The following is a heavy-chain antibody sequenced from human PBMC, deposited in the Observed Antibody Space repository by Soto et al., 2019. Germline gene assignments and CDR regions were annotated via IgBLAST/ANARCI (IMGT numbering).Heavy chain of an antibody. Sequence: PGGSLRLSCAASGFTFSSYGMHWVRQAPGKGLEWVAVIWYDGSNKYYADSVKGRFTISRDNSKNTLYLQMNSLRAEDTAVYYCARGAFGVVIISFDPWGQGTLVTVSS. CDR1: GFTFSSYG. CDR2: IWYDGSNK. J-gene: IGHJ5*02. D-gene: IGHD3-3*01. V-gene: IGHV3-33*01. CDR3: ARGAFGVVIISFDP.